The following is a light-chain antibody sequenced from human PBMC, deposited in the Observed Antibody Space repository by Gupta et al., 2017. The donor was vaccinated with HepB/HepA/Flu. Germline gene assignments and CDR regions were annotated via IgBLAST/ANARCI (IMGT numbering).Light chain of an antibody. CDR3: CSYAGSYTYVV. J-gene: IGLJ2*01. Sequence: QSALTQPRPVSRSPGSPATIPCTGPNSDVGGYNYVSWYQQHPGKAPKLMIYDVSKRPSGVPDRFSGSKSGNTASLTISGLQAEDEADYYCCSYAGSYTYVVFGGGTKLTVL. V-gene: IGLV2-11*01. CDR2: DVS. CDR1: NSDVGGYNY.